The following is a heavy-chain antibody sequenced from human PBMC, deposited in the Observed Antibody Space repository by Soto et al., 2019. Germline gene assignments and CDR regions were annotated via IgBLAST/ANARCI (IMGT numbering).Heavy chain of an antibody. CDR3: AKDSKGGYYGSGSYLFDY. J-gene: IGHJ4*02. V-gene: IGHV3-23*01. CDR1: GFTFSSYA. CDR2: ISVSGGST. D-gene: IGHD3-10*01. Sequence: GGSLRLSCAASGFTFSSYAMSWVRQAPGKGLEWVSAISVSGGSTYYADSVKGRFTISRDNSKNTLYLQMNSLRAEDTAVYYCAKDSKGGYYGSGSYLFDYWGQGTLVTVSS.